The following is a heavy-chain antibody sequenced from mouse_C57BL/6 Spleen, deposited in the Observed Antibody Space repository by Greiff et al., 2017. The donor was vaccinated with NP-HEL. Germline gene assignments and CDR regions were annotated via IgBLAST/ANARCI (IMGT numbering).Heavy chain of an antibody. CDR3: ARRITTVEGDWYFDV. V-gene: IGHV5-6*01. CDR2: ISSGGSYT. J-gene: IGHJ1*03. Sequence: EVHLVESGGDLVKPGGSLKLSCAASGFTFSSYGMSWVRQTPDKRLEWVATISSGGSYTYYPDSVKGRFTISRDNAKNTLYLQMSSLRSEDTAMYYCARRITTVEGDWYFDVWGTGTTVTVSS. CDR1: GFTFSSYG. D-gene: IGHD1-1*01.